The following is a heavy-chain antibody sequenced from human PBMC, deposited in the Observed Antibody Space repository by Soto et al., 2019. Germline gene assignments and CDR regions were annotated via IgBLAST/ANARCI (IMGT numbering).Heavy chain of an antibody. V-gene: IGHV3-30*18. CDR3: AKDSSVTAAGSGGWFDP. D-gene: IGHD6-13*01. Sequence: QVQLVESGGGVVQPGRSLRLSCAASGFDFNTYGLHWVRQAPGKGMEWVAAISFDGGNQYYADSVKGRFTISRDKSNGTRYLQMNSLGAEDTATYFCAKDSSVTAAGSGGWFDPWGPGTLVIVSS. CDR1: GFDFNTYG. J-gene: IGHJ5*02. CDR2: ISFDGGNQ.